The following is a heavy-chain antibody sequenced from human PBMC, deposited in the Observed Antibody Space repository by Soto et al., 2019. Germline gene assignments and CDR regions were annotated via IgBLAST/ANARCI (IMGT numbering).Heavy chain of an antibody. V-gene: IGHV4-39*07. D-gene: IGHD3-22*01. Sequence: SETLSLTCTVSGDSISSSNYFWGWIRQPPGKGLEWIGSFYYSGSTYYNPSLKSRVTISVDTSKNQFSLKLSSVTAADTAVYCCARGNYYDSSGYYDYWGQGTLVTVSS. CDR1: GDSISSSNYF. CDR2: FYYSGST. J-gene: IGHJ4*02. CDR3: ARGNYYDSSGYYDY.